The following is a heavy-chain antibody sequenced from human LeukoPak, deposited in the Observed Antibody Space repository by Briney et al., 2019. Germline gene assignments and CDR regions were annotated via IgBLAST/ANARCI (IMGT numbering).Heavy chain of an antibody. V-gene: IGHV3-66*02. CDR2: IYSGGST. J-gene: IGHJ4*02. CDR1: GFTVSSNY. Sequence: HSGGSLRLSCAASGFTVSSNYMSWVRQAPGKGLEWVSVIYSGGSTYYADSVKGRFTISRDNSKNTLYLQMNSLRAEDTAVYYCARSHQVSGSFDYWGQGTLVTVSS. D-gene: IGHD3-22*01. CDR3: ARSHQVSGSFDY.